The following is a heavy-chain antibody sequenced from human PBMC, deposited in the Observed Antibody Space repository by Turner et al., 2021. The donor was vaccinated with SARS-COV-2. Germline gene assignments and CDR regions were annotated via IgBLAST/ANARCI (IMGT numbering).Heavy chain of an antibody. CDR3: ARHQGSTSGYDHGMNV. V-gene: IGHV4-59*08. CDR2: FYKIGSI. D-gene: IGHD1-1*01. CDR1: GGSISSKS. J-gene: IGHJ6*02. Sequence: QVQLQESGPGLVRPSETLSLTCTVSGGSISSKSWSWIRQSPGRGLEWIGYFYKIGSIDYNPTLRSRVTISVDTSKNQLSLNLISMTAADTAVYYCARHQGSTSGYDHGMNVWGQGTAVTVSS.